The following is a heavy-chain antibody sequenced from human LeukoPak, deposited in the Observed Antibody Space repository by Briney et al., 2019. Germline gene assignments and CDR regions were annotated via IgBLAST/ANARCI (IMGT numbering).Heavy chain of an antibody. V-gene: IGHV3-23*01. CDR3: AKDRGSTVTTMGAFDI. CDR2: ITGGGGST. J-gene: IGHJ3*02. D-gene: IGHD4-17*01. Sequence: PGGSLRLSCAASAFTFSTYAMSWVRQAPGKGLEWVSVITGGGGSTFYADSVKGRFTISRDSSKNTLYLQMNSLRADDTAVYYCAKDRGSTVTTMGAFDIWGQGTMVTVSS. CDR1: AFTFSTYA.